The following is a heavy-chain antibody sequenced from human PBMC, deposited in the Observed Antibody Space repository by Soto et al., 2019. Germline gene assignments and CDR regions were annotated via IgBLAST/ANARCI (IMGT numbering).Heavy chain of an antibody. CDR1: GYSFTSYW. J-gene: IGHJ6*04. CDR2: IDPSDSYT. Sequence: GESLKISCKGSGYSFTSYWVSWVRQMPGKGLEWMGRIDPSDSYTNYSPSFQGHVTISADKSISTAYLQWSSLKASDTAMYYCARKDIVVVPAATSYYYGIDVWRKGTTVTFS. D-gene: IGHD2-2*01. CDR3: ARKDIVVVPAATSYYYGIDV. V-gene: IGHV5-10-1*01.